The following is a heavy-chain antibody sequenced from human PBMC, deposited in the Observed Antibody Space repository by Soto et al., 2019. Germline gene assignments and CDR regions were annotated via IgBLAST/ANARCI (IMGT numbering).Heavy chain of an antibody. J-gene: IGHJ4*02. Sequence: EVQLVESGGGLVKPGGSLRLSCAASGFTFSNAWMSWVRQAPGKGLEWVGRIKSKTDGGTTDYAAPVKGRFTISRDDSKNTLYLQMNSLKNEDTAVYYCTTEPELLWVGELGGADYWGQGTLVTVSS. CDR3: TTEPELLWVGELGGADY. V-gene: IGHV3-15*01. D-gene: IGHD3-10*01. CDR1: GFTFSNAW. CDR2: IKSKTDGGTT.